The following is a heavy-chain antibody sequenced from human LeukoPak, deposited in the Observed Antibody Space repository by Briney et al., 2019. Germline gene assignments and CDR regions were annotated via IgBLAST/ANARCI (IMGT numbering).Heavy chain of an antibody. CDR3: ARDRSTMVRGVKQYNWFDP. D-gene: IGHD3-10*01. Sequence: SETLSLTCTVSGGSISSSSYYWGWIRQPPGKGLGWIGCIYYSGSTYYNPSLKSRVTISVYTSKNQFSLKLSSVTAADTAVYYCARDRSTMVRGVKQYNWFDPWGQGTLVTVSS. CDR1: GGSISSSSYY. CDR2: IYYSGST. V-gene: IGHV4-39*07. J-gene: IGHJ5*02.